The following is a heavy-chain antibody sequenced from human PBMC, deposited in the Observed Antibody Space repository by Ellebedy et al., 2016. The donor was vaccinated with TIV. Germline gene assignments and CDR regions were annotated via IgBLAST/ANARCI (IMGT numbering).Heavy chain of an antibody. CDR3: ARVAPVGWSGYYLAGDDAFDI. CDR2: IYHSGST. J-gene: IGHJ3*02. D-gene: IGHD3-3*01. V-gene: IGHV4-4*02. Sequence: SDTLSLTXAVSGGAISSSNWWSWVRPPPGKGLEWIGEIYHSGSTNYNPSLKSRVTISVDKSKNQFSLKLSSVTAADTAVYYCARVAPVGWSGYYLAGDDAFDIWGQGTMVTVSS. CDR1: GGAISSSNW.